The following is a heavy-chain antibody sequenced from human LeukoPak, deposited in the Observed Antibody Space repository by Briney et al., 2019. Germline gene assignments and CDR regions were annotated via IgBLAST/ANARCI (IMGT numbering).Heavy chain of an antibody. Sequence: GASVKVSCKASGYTFTRHYMHWVRQAPGQGLEWMGIINPSGGSTSYAQKFEGRVTMTRDTSTSTVYMELSSLRSEDTAVYYCARDRYSSSYENYYFEYWGQGTLVTVSS. D-gene: IGHD6-6*01. J-gene: IGHJ4*02. CDR2: INPSGGST. CDR3: ARDRYSSSYENYYFEY. CDR1: GYTFTRHY. V-gene: IGHV1-46*01.